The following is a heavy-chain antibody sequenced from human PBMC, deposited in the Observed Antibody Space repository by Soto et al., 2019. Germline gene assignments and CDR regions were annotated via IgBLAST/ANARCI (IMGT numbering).Heavy chain of an antibody. CDR2: ISYDGSNK. CDR3: ARDTGSSIWYSPPYYYYGMDV. CDR1: GFTFSSYA. V-gene: IGHV3-30-3*01. Sequence: GGSLRLSCAASGFTFSSYAMHWVRQAPGKGLEWVAVISYDGSNKYYADSVKGRFTITRDNSKNTLYLQMNSLRAEDTAVYYCARDTGSSIWYSPPYYYYGMDVWGQGPTVTVSS. D-gene: IGHD6-13*01. J-gene: IGHJ6*02.